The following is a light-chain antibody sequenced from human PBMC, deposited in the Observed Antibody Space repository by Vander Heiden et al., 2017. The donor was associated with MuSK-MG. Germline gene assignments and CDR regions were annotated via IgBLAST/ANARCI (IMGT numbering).Light chain of an antibody. CDR1: QSVSGSY. J-gene: IGKJ1*01. V-gene: IGKV3-20*01. CDR2: GAS. Sequence: PGDRVTLSCWASQSVSGSYLAWYQPKPGQAPRLLIFGASSRATGIPDRFSGSGSGTDFTLTISRLEPEDFAVYYCQQYGSSPWTFGQGTKVDI. CDR3: QQYGSSPWT.